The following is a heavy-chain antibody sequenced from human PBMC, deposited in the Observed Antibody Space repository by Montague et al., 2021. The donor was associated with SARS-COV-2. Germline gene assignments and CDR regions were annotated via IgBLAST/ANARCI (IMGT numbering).Heavy chain of an antibody. CDR1: GYSISSGYY. V-gene: IGHV4-38-2*02. CDR3: ARRGRKLLPVATTIGGFDI. D-gene: IGHD5-12*01. CDR2: IYHSGST. Sequence: SETLSLTCTVSGYSISSGYYWGWIRQSPGKGLEWIGSIYHSGSTYYNPSLKSRVTISVDTSKNQFSLKLSSVTAADTAVYYCARRGRKLLPVATTIGGFDIWGQGTMVTVSS. J-gene: IGHJ3*02.